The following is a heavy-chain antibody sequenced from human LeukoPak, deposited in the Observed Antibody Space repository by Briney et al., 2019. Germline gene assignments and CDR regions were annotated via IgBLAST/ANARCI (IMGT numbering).Heavy chain of an antibody. CDR1: GFTFNHAW. Sequence: GGSLRLSCAASGFTFNHAWMSWVRQAPGKGLEWVGRIKSKTDRGTTDYAAPVKDRFTISRDDSKNTLYLQMNSLKTEDTAVYYCTWVGAKYYFDYWGQGTLVTVSS. V-gene: IGHV3-15*01. CDR3: TWVGAKYYFDY. CDR2: IKSKTDRGTT. D-gene: IGHD1-26*01. J-gene: IGHJ4*02.